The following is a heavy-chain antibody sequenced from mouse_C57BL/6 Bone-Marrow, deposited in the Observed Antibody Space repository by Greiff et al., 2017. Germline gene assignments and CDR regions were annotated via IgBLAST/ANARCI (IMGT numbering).Heavy chain of an antibody. J-gene: IGHJ4*01. Sequence: EVKLVESGGGLVQPGGSLKLSCAASGFTFSDYYMYWVSQTPEKRLEWVAYISNGGGSTYYPDTVKGRLTISRDNAKNTLYLQMSRLKSEDTAMYYCARHCSGYVPYAMDYWGQGTSVTVSS. CDR2: ISNGGGST. CDR3: ARHCSGYVPYAMDY. D-gene: IGHD3-2*02. CDR1: GFTFSDYY. V-gene: IGHV5-12*01.